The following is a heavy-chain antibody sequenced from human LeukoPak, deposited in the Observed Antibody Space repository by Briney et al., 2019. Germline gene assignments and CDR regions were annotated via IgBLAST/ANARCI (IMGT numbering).Heavy chain of an antibody. J-gene: IGHJ4*02. CDR2: IYYSGST. Sequence: SETLSLTCTVSGGSISSSSYYWGWIRQPPGKGLEWIGSIYYSGSTYYNPSLKSRVTISVDTSKNQFSLKLSSVTAADTAVYYCARSSHRAVNDYWGQGTLVTVSS. CDR3: ARSSHRAVNDY. D-gene: IGHD3-10*01. V-gene: IGHV4-39*07. CDR1: GGSISSSSYY.